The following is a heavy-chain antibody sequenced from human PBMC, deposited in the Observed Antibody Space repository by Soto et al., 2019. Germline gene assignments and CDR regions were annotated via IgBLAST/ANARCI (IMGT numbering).Heavy chain of an antibody. J-gene: IGHJ4*02. CDR3: ARHNYGSASTYFDY. D-gene: IGHD3-10*01. CDR1: GGSISSYY. Sequence: SETLSLTCTVSGGSISSYYWSWIRQPPGKGLEWIGYIYYRGSTNYNPSLKSRVTISVDTSKDQFSLKLNSMTAADTAVYYCARHNYGSASTYFDYWGQGTLVTVSS. CDR2: IYYRGST. V-gene: IGHV4-59*08.